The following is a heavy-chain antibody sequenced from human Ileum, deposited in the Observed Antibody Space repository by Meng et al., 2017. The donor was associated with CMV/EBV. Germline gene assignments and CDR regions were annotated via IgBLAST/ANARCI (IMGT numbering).Heavy chain of an antibody. J-gene: IGHJ6*02. CDR3: ARDQEDIVVVPAAMPYYYYCMDV. CDR1: GGTFSSYA. D-gene: IGHD2-2*01. V-gene: IGHV1-69*10. Sequence: SVKVSCKASGGTFSSYAISWVRQAPGQGLEWMGGIIPIPGIANYAQKFQGRVTITADKSTSTAYMELSSLRSEDTAVYYCARDQEDIVVVPAAMPYYYYCMDVWGQGTTVTVSS. CDR2: IIPIPGIA.